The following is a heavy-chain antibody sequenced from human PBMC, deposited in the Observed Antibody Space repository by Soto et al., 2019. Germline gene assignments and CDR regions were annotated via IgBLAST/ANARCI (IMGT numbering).Heavy chain of an antibody. J-gene: IGHJ4*02. V-gene: IGHV1-69*13. CDR2: IIPRPGTP. Sequence: SVKVSCKASGDTIRTYGLDWVRQAPGQGLEWMGGIIPRPGTPKYAQKFQGRVTITADESSRTAYLDLTSLTSEDTAVYYCARGRPNTDVVTAAFGRANYFDSWGQGTLVTVSS. D-gene: IGHD5-18*01. CDR1: GDTIRTYG. CDR3: ARGRPNTDVVTAAFGRANYFDS.